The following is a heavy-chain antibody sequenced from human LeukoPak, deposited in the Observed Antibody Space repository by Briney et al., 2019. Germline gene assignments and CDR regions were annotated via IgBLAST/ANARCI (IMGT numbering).Heavy chain of an antibody. CDR2: MNPNVGTT. J-gene: IGHJ6*02. CDR3: ARVPFSCSGGTCYPDSDYCYYGLDV. V-gene: IGHV1-8*01. Sequence: ASVKVSCKASGYSFPSYDINWVRQATGQGLEWMGWMNPNVGTTGYAQKFQGRVTLTRNTPLSTAYMELSSLRSEDTAVYYCARVPFSCSGGTCYPDSDYCYYGLDVWGQGTTVPVSS. D-gene: IGHD2-15*01. CDR1: GYSFPSYD.